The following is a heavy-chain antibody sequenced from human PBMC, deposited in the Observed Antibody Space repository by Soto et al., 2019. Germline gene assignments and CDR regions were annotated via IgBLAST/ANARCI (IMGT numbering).Heavy chain of an antibody. D-gene: IGHD3-22*01. V-gene: IGHV1-69*01. CDR1: GGTFNSYD. CDR2: FIPLVETP. J-gene: IGHJ5*02. CDR3: ARLARPNYYDTSGFFKDNWFDP. Sequence: QVQLVQSGAEVKKPGSSMKVSCKASGGTFNSYDINWVRQAPGQGLEWMGGFIPLVETPKYAQKFQGRVTITADESTNTVYMELSSLRSEDTAMYYCARLARPNYYDTSGFFKDNWFDPWGQGTLVTVSS.